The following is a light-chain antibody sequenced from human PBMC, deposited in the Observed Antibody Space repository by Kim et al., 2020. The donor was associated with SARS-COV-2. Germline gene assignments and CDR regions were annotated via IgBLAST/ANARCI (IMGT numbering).Light chain of an antibody. CDR3: QSYDSSLSGYV. J-gene: IGLJ1*01. V-gene: IGLV1-40*01. Sequence: RVTISCTGSSSNIVAGYDVHWYQQLPGTAPNLLIYGNSNRPSGVPERFSGSKSGTSASLAITGLQAEDEADYYCQSYDSSLSGYVFGTGTKVTVL. CDR2: GNS. CDR1: SSNIVAGYD.